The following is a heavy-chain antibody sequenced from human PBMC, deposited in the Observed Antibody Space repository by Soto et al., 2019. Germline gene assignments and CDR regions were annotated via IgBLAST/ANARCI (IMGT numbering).Heavy chain of an antibody. CDR1: GFTFSSYS. J-gene: IGHJ4*02. V-gene: IGHV3-48*02. D-gene: IGHD3-22*01. CDR3: AREDAPKPHFYDSSGYYRALNY. Sequence: PGGSLRLSCAASGFTFSSYSLNWVRQAPGKGLEWVSYISSDGGTIFYADSVKGRFTISRDNAKNSLYLDIKSPRDEDTAVYYCAREDAPKPHFYDSSGYYRALNYWGQGTLVTVSS. CDR2: ISSDGGTI.